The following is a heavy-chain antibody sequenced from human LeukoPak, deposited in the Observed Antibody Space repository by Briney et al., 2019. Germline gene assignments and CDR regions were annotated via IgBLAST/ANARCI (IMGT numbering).Heavy chain of an antibody. CDR1: GYTFTGYY. V-gene: IGHV1-2*06. Sequence: GASVKVSCKASGYTFTGYYMHWVRQAPGQGLEWMGRINPNSGGTNYAQKFQGRVTITADKSTSTAYMELSSLRSEDTAVYYCAGRYGSGAYWGQGTLVTVSS. CDR2: INPNSGGT. CDR3: AGRYGSGAY. D-gene: IGHD3-10*01. J-gene: IGHJ4*02.